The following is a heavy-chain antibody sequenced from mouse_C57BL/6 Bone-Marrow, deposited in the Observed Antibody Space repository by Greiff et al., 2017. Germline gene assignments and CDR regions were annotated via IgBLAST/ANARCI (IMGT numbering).Heavy chain of an antibody. CDR1: GFTFTDYY. CDR3: ARSSITGPFAY. Sequence: EVQGVESGGGLVQPGGSLSLSCAASGFTFTDYYMSWVRQPPGKALGWLGFIRNKANGYTTEYSASVKGRFTISRDNSQSILYLQMNALRAEDSATYYCARSSITGPFAYWGQGTLVTVSA. J-gene: IGHJ3*01. CDR2: IRNKANGYTT. D-gene: IGHD4-1*01. V-gene: IGHV7-3*01.